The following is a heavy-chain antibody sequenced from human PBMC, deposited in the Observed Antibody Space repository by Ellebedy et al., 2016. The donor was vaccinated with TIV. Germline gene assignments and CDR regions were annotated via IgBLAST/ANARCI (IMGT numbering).Heavy chain of an antibody. CDR1: GYTFTSYA. Sequence: ASVKVSXKASGYTFTSYAMHWVRQAPGQRLEWMGWINAGNGNTKYSQKFQGRVTITRDTSASTAYMELSSLRSEDTAVYYCARGSETGTEIQSWGQGTLVTVSS. D-gene: IGHD1-1*01. V-gene: IGHV1-3*01. CDR2: INAGNGNT. J-gene: IGHJ4*02. CDR3: ARGSETGTEIQS.